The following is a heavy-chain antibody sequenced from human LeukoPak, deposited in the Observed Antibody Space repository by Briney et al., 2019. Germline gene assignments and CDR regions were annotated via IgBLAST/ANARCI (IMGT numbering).Heavy chain of an antibody. D-gene: IGHD3-10*01. CDR2: INHSGST. CDR3: ARDRSGSGSY. CDR1: GGSFTGYY. J-gene: IGHJ4*02. Sequence: SETLSLTCAVYGGSFTGYYWSWIRQPPGRGLEWIGEINHSGSTNYNPSLKSRVTISVDTSKNQFSLKLSSVTAADTAVYYCARDRSGSGSYWGQGTLVTVSS. V-gene: IGHV4-34*01.